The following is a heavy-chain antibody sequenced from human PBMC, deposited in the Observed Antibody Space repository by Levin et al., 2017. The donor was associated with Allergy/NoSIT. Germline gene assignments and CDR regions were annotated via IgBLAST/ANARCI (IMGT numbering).Heavy chain of an antibody. J-gene: IGHJ6*02. Sequence: GESLKISCAASGFNFRPHGMHWARQAPGKGLEWVAVISYDGFNEYYSDSVKGRFTISRDNSKNALYLEMNSLRSEDTAVYYCARDRSGSGSDGMDVWGQGTPVTVSS. CDR2: ISYDGFNE. V-gene: IGHV3-30*03. D-gene: IGHD3-10*01. CDR3: ARDRSGSGSDGMDV. CDR1: GFNFRPHG.